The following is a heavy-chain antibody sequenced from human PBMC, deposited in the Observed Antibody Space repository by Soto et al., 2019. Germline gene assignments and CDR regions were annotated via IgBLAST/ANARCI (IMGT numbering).Heavy chain of an antibody. J-gene: IGHJ3*02. D-gene: IGHD5-18*01. Sequence: SGGSLRLSCAASGFTSSSYGMHWVRQAPGKGLEWVAVIWYDGSNKYYADSVKGRFTISRDNSKNTLYLQMNSLRAEDTAVYYCAREDTAMVTGAFDIWGQGTMVTVSS. CDR3: AREDTAMVTGAFDI. CDR2: IWYDGSNK. CDR1: GFTSSSYG. V-gene: IGHV3-33*01.